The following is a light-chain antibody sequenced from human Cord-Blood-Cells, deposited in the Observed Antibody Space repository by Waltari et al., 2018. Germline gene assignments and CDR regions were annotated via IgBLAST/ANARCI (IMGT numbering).Light chain of an antibody. CDR3: QQSYSTPYS. Sequence: IQMTHSPSSLSASVGDSVTITCRASQSISSYLNWYQQKPGKAPKLLIYAASSLQSGVPSRFSGSGSGTDFTLTISSLQPEDFATYYCQQSYSTPYSFGQGTKLEIK. CDR1: QSISSY. J-gene: IGKJ2*03. V-gene: IGKV1-39*01. CDR2: AAS.